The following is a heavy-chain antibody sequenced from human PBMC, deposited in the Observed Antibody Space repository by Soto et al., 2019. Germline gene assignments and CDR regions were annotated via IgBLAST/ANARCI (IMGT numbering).Heavy chain of an antibody. CDR3: ARDLDSGSHYNWFDP. CDR1: GFTFSSYA. V-gene: IGHV3-30-3*01. CDR2: ISYDGSNK. J-gene: IGHJ5*02. Sequence: QVQLVESGGGVVQPGRSLRLSCAASGFTFSSYAMHWVRQAPGKGLEWVAVISYDGSNKYYADSVKGRFTISRDNSKNTLYLQMNSLRAEETAVYYCARDLDSGSHYNWFDPWGQGTLVTVSS. D-gene: IGHD1-26*01.